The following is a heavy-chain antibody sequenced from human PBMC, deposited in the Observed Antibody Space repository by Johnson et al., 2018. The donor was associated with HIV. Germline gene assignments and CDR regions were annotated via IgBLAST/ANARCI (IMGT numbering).Heavy chain of an antibody. J-gene: IGHJ3*02. CDR3: TTQAADAAAGAPLAFDI. D-gene: IGHD6-13*01. V-gene: IGHV3-66*01. Sequence: VQLVESGGGLVQPGGSLRLSCAASGFTVTTNYISWVRQAPGKGLEWVSAIYSGGGTYYTDSVKGRFTISRDNSKNTLYLQMNSLKTEDTAVYYCTTQAADAAAGAPLAFDIWGQGTMVTVSS. CDR2: IYSGGGT. CDR1: GFTVTTNY.